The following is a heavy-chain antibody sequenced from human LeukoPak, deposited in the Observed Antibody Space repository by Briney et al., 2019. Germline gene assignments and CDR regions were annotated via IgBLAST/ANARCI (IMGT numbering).Heavy chain of an antibody. Sequence: GGSLRLSCAASGFTFSSYSMTWVRQAPGKGLEWVSSISSSSSYIYYADSVKGRFTISRDNAKNSLYLQMNSLRAEDTAVYYCARGSSGWTQVYFDYWGQGTLVTVSS. D-gene: IGHD6-19*01. CDR1: GFTFSSYS. V-gene: IGHV3-21*01. CDR2: ISSSSSYI. J-gene: IGHJ4*02. CDR3: ARGSSGWTQVYFDY.